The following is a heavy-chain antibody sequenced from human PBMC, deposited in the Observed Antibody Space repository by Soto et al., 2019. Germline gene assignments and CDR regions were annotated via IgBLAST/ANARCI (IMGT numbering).Heavy chain of an antibody. D-gene: IGHD3-3*01. V-gene: IGHV5-51*01. CDR2: IYPGDSDT. Sequence: LGESLKISCKGSGYSFTSYWIGWVRQMPGKGLEWMGIIYPGDSDTRYSPSFQGQVTISADKSISTAYLQWSSLKASDTAMYYCAKTIFGVVPDSWTGYYFDYWGQGTLVTVSS. CDR1: GYSFTSYW. J-gene: IGHJ4*02. CDR3: AKTIFGVVPDSWTGYYFDY.